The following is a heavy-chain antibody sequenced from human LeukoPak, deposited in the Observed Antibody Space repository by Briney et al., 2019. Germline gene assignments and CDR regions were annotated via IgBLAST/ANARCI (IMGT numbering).Heavy chain of an antibody. V-gene: IGHV4-4*07. D-gene: IGHD3-22*01. J-gene: IGHJ4*02. CDR1: GGSISNYY. CDR2: IYTSGST. CDR3: ARRYYYDSSTDPVFDY. Sequence: SETLSLTCTVSGGSISNYYCSWIRQPAGKGLEWIGRIYTSGSTNYNPSLKSRVTISVDTSKNQFSLKLSSVTAADTAVYYCARRYYYDSSTDPVFDYWGQGTLVTVSS.